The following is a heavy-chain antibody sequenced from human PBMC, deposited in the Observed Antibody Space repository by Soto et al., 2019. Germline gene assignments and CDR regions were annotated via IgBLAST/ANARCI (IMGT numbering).Heavy chain of an antibody. CDR2: ISYDGTNR. CDR1: GLTFSNYA. Sequence: QVHLVESGGGVVQPGMSLSLSCAASGLTFSNYAMHWVRQAPGKGLEWVAFISYDGTNRCYPDSVKGRFTMSSDNANKTLYLQMNRLKTEDTAVYYCARESSSTVTTGGGGSAKDYWGQGTLVTVSS. D-gene: IGHD4-17*01. CDR3: ARESSSTVTTGGGGSAKDY. V-gene: IGHV3-30-3*01. J-gene: IGHJ4*02.